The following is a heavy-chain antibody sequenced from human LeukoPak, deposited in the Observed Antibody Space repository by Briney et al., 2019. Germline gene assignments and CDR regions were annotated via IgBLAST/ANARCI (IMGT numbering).Heavy chain of an antibody. Sequence: GGSLRLSCAASGFTFSSYGMHWVRQAPGKGLEWVAVIWYDGSNKYYADSVKGRFTISRDNSKNTLYLQMNSLRAEDTAVYYCARDSPYCSGGSCQNWFDPWGQGTLVTVSS. D-gene: IGHD2-15*01. V-gene: IGHV3-33*01. J-gene: IGHJ5*02. CDR2: IWYDGSNK. CDR3: ARDSPYCSGGSCQNWFDP. CDR1: GFTFSSYG.